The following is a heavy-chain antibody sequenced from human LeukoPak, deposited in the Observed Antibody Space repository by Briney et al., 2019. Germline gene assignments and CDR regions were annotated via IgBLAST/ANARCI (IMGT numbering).Heavy chain of an antibody. D-gene: IGHD6-13*01. J-gene: IGHJ4*02. CDR2: IIGSGGTT. Sequence: GVSLRLSCAASGFTFSSYAMSWVRQAPGKGLEWVSGIIGSGGTTYYADSVKGRYTISRDNSKNTLYLQMNSLRADDTAVYYCASPSPGGGAAGLFDYWGQGTLVTVSS. CDR1: GFTFSSYA. CDR3: ASPSPGGGAAGLFDY. V-gene: IGHV3-23*01.